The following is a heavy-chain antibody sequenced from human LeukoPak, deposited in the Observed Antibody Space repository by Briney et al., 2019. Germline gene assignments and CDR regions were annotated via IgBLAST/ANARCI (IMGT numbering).Heavy chain of an antibody. CDR3: ARVILWFGESVFDY. Sequence: PSETLSLTCTVSGGSISSYYWSWIRQPPGKGLEWIGYIYYSGSTNYNPSLKSRVTISVDTSKNQFSLKLSSVTAADTAVYYCARVILWFGESVFDYWGQGTLVTVSS. CDR2: IYYSGST. J-gene: IGHJ4*02. V-gene: IGHV4-59*12. D-gene: IGHD3-10*01. CDR1: GGSISSYY.